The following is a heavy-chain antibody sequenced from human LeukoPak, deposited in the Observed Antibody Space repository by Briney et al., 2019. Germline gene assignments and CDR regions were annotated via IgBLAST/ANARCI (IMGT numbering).Heavy chain of an antibody. Sequence: GESLKISCKGSGYNFPIYWIGWVRQMPGQGLEWMGIIYPDDSNTIYGPSFQGQVTISADKSINTAYLEWSSLKASDTAIYYYARQGAAGKYYYYYMDVWGKGTTVTVSS. J-gene: IGHJ6*03. CDR1: GYNFPIYW. CDR3: ARQGAAGKYYYYYMDV. CDR2: IYPDDSNT. D-gene: IGHD6-13*01. V-gene: IGHV5-51*01.